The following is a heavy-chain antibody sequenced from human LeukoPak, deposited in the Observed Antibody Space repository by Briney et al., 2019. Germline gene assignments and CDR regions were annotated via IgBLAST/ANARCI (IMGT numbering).Heavy chain of an antibody. D-gene: IGHD3-22*01. Sequence: PGESLRLSCAASGFTFSSYAMSWVRQAPGKGLEWVSGINTSGGSTAYADSVKGRFTISIDNPRNTLYMQMNSLRAEDTALYYCAIMHPYYDGNGYWVQWGQGTLVTVSS. CDR3: AIMHPYYDGNGYWVQ. CDR2: INTSGGST. V-gene: IGHV3-23*01. CDR1: GFTFSSYA. J-gene: IGHJ4*02.